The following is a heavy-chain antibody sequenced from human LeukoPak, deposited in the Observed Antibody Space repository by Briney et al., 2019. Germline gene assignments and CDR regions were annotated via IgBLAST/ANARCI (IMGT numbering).Heavy chain of an antibody. CDR1: GFTFSGSA. Sequence: GGSLRLSCAASGFTFSGSAMHWVRQASGKGLEWVGRIRSKANSYATAYAASVKGRFTISRDDSKNTAYLQMNSLKTEDTAVYYCTRATAMGFDYWGQGTLVTVSS. J-gene: IGHJ4*02. D-gene: IGHD5-18*01. CDR3: TRATAMGFDY. V-gene: IGHV3-73*01. CDR2: IRSKANSYAT.